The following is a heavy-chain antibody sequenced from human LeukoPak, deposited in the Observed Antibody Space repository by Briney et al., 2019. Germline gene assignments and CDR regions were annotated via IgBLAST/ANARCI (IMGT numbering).Heavy chain of an antibody. Sequence: QPGGSLRLSCAASGFTFDDYAMHWVRQAPGKGLEWVSLISGDGGSTYYADSVKGRFTISRDNSKNSLYLQMNSLRTEDTALYYCAKVSYPTMIVMVMAYWGQGTLVTVSS. CDR3: AKVSYPTMIVMVMAY. D-gene: IGHD3-22*01. J-gene: IGHJ4*02. CDR2: ISGDGGST. V-gene: IGHV3-43*02. CDR1: GFTFDDYA.